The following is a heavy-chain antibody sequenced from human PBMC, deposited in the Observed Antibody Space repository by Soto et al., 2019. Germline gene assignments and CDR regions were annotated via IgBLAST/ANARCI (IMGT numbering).Heavy chain of an antibody. J-gene: IGHJ4*02. Sequence: EVQLVESGGGLDQPGGSLRLSCAASGFTFSSYWMHWVRQAPGKGLVWVSRINSDGSSTSYADSVKGRFTISRDNAKNTLYLQMNRLRAEDTAVYYCTRYSSSSLTLDYWGQGTLVTVSS. CDR2: INSDGSST. D-gene: IGHD6-6*01. V-gene: IGHV3-74*01. CDR3: TRYSSSSLTLDY. CDR1: GFTFSSYW.